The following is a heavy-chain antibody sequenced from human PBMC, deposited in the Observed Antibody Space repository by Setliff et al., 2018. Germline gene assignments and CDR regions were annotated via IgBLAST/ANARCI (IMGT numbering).Heavy chain of an antibody. CDR3: ARDRISRYYDSGAHAFDI. CDR2: IRAGSDNI. D-gene: IGHD3-22*01. CDR1: GFTFDDYA. Sequence: PGGSLRLSCAASGFTFDDYAMHWVRQAPGKGLEWVSGIRAGSDNIAYADSVKGRFTISRDNAKNSLYLQMNSLRAEDTAVYYCARDRISRYYDSGAHAFDIWGQGTMVTVSS. V-gene: IGHV3-9*01. J-gene: IGHJ3*02.